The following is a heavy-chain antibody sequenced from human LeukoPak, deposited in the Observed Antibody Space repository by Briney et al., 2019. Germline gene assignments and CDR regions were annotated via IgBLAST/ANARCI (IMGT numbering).Heavy chain of an antibody. D-gene: IGHD3-22*01. CDR3: AREGYYDSSGYQGNLLDY. CDR1: GGSISSYY. Sequence: PSETLSLTCTVSGGSISSYYWSWIRQPPGKGLGGFGDIYYSGSTNYNPSLKSRVTISVDTSKNQFSLKLSSVTAADTAVYYCAREGYYDSSGYQGNLLDYWGQGTLVTVSS. CDR2: IYYSGST. V-gene: IGHV4-59*13. J-gene: IGHJ4*02.